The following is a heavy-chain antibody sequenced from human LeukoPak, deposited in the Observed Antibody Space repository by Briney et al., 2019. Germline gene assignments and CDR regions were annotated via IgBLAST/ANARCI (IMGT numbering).Heavy chain of an antibody. CDR1: GFTFSIYT. V-gene: IGHV3-48*02. D-gene: IGHD3-10*01. J-gene: IGHJ4*02. Sequence: GGSPRLSCGASGFTFSIYTMNWVRQAPGKGLEWVSSISSTSSTISYADSVKGRFTISRDNAKNSLYLQMNSLRDEDTAVYYCARSRGFDYWGQGTLVSVSS. CDR2: ISSTSSTI. CDR3: ARSRGFDY.